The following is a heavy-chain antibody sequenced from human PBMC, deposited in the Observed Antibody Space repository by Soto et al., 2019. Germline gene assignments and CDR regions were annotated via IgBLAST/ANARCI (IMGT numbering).Heavy chain of an antibody. J-gene: IGHJ6*02. CDR1: GGSISSSSYY. Sequence: SETLSLTCTVSGGSISSSSYYWGWIRQPPGKGLEWIGSIYYSGSTYYNPSLKSRVTISVDTSKNQFSLKLSSVTAADTAVYYCARRSGYSYGSYYYYGMDVWGQGTTVTVSS. CDR3: ARRSGYSYGSYYYYGMDV. D-gene: IGHD5-18*01. CDR2: IYYSGST. V-gene: IGHV4-39*01.